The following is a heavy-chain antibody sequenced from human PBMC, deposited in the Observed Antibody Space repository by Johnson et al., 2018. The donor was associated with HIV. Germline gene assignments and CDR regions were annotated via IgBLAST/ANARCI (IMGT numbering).Heavy chain of an antibody. Sequence: MQLVESGGGVVRPGGSLRLSCAASGFTFSSYWMHWVRQAPGKGLVWVSRINSDGSSTSYADSVKGRFTISRDNAKTSLYLQVNSLGAEDTALYYCAREVSLRVGATLPPSYAFDIWGQGTLVSVSS. J-gene: IGHJ3*02. V-gene: IGHV3-74*01. CDR2: INSDGSST. CDR1: GFTFSSYW. CDR3: AREVSLRVGATLPPSYAFDI. D-gene: IGHD1-26*01.